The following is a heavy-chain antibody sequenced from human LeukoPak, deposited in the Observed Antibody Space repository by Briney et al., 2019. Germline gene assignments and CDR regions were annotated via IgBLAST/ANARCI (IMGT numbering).Heavy chain of an antibody. V-gene: IGHV3-48*03. CDR1: GFNFASYE. Sequence: QPGGSLRLSCAASGFNFASYEMNWVRQTPGKGLEWVSHISSDGHVETYVDSVRGRFTMSRDNAKDLLFLQMNGLRAEDTAVYYCARDLVQLWSKDYWGQGTLVTVSS. J-gene: IGHJ4*02. CDR2: ISSDGHVE. D-gene: IGHD5-18*01. CDR3: ARDLVQLWSKDY.